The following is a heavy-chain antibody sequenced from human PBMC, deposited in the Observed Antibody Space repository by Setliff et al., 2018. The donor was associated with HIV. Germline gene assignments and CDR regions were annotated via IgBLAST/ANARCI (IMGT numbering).Heavy chain of an antibody. CDR1: GYIFTNYA. CDR2: INAGNGST. Sequence: GASVKVSCKASGYIFTNYAMQWVPQAPGQGLEWMGWINAGNGSTKYSQKFQGRVTITRDTFASTAYMELSSLRSEDTAVYYCARPDSRWYARGRDPLYGMDVWGQGTTVTVSS. D-gene: IGHD6-13*01. J-gene: IGHJ6*02. V-gene: IGHV1-3*01. CDR3: ARPDSRWYARGRDPLYGMDV.